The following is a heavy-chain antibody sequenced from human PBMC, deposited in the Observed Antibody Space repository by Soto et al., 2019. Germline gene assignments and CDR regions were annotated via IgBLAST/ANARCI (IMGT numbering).Heavy chain of an antibody. CDR3: VKDLHFDWLLSPPYYYGMDV. J-gene: IGHJ6*02. Sequence: GGSLRLSCSASGFTFSSYAMHWVRQAPGKGLEYVSAISSNGGSTYYADSGKGRFTISRNNSKNTLYLQMSSLRAEDTAVYYCVKDLHFDWLLSPPYYYGMDVWGQGTTVTVSS. D-gene: IGHD3-9*01. V-gene: IGHV3-64D*06. CDR1: GFTFSSYA. CDR2: ISSNGGST.